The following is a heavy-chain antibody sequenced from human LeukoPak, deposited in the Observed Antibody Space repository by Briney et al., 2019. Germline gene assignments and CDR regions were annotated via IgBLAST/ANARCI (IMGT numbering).Heavy chain of an antibody. CDR3: ARAGSGGYSGSYYYFDY. J-gene: IGHJ4*02. V-gene: IGHV4-4*07. CDR2: IYTSGST. D-gene: IGHD1-26*01. Sequence: PSETLSLTCTVSGGSISSYYWSWIRQPAGKGLGWIGRIYTSGSTNYNPSLKSRVTMSVDTSKNQFSLKLSSVTAADTAVYYCARAGSGGYSGSYYYFDYWGQGTLVTVSS. CDR1: GGSISSYY.